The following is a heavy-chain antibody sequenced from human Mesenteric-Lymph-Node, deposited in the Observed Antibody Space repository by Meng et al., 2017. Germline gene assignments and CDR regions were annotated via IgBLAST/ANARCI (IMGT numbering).Heavy chain of an antibody. CDR1: GGFTTSDDYY. CDR3: ARDSPGGYGYFDS. CDR2: IHYSGTT. J-gene: IGHJ4*02. D-gene: IGHD5-12*01. Sequence: QLQESGPGLVKPSGTLSLTCVVSGGFTTSDDYYWSWIRQPPGKGLEWIGYIHYSGTTYYNPSLKSRIAISLDTSKNQFSLNLNSVTAADAAVYYCARDSPGGYGYFDSWGQGTLVTVSS. V-gene: IGHV4-30-4*01.